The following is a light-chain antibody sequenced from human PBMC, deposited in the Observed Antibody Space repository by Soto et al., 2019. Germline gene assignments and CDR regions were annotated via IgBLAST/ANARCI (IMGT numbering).Light chain of an antibody. CDR1: QGISSY. V-gene: IGKV1-8*01. Sequence: AIRMTQSPSSLSASTGDRVTITCRASQGISSYLAWYQQKPGKAPKLLIYAASTLQSGVPSRFSGSGSGTEFTLTISSLQPEDFATYYCLQYKSYPLTFGGGTKVDIK. J-gene: IGKJ4*01. CDR3: LQYKSYPLT. CDR2: AAS.